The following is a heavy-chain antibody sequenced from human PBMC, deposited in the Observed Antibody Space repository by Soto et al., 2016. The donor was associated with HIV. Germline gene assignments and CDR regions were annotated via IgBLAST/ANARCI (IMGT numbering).Heavy chain of an antibody. CDR3: ARNRAVRPVHYYYYMDV. D-gene: IGHD6-6*01. J-gene: IGHJ6*03. Sequence: QVQLQQWGAGLLKPSETLSLTCAVYGGSFSGYYWSWIRQPPGKGLEWIGEINHSGSTNYNPSLKSRVTISVDTSKNQFSLNLSSVTAADTAVYYCARNRAVRPVHYYYYMDVWGQRGHGHRLL. CDR2: INHSGST. CDR1: GGSFSGYY. V-gene: IGHV4-34*01.